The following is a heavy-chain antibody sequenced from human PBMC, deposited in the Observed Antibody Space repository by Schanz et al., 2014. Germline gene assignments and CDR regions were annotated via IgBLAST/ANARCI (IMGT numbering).Heavy chain of an antibody. J-gene: IGHJ4*02. CDR1: GFSVGNKY. D-gene: IGHD5-12*01. Sequence: EVHLVESGGGLVQPGGSLRLSCAASGFSVGNKYMNWVRQAPGKGLEWVSSISSGGGSTYYADSVKGRFTISGDSSKYTLYLQLNSLRAEDTAVYYCARDFHGYGPHLDYWGQGSLVTVSS. CDR3: ARDFHGYGPHLDY. V-gene: IGHV3-66*02. CDR2: ISSGGGST.